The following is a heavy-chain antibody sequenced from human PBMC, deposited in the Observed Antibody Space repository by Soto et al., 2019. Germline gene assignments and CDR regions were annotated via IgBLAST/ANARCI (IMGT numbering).Heavy chain of an antibody. Sequence: QVQLVQSGAEVKKPGASVKVSCKASGYIFTDYYIHRVRQTPGQGLEWMGVINPRGGSTIYAQKFQDRVTMTRDTFTTTIYMVVSSLGSDDTAVYYCAYINVVGSSRYRGDYYYYGMDVWGQGTTVTVSS. D-gene: IGHD2-2*01. CDR1: GYIFTDYY. CDR3: AYINVVGSSRYRGDYYYYGMDV. CDR2: INPRGGST. V-gene: IGHV1-46*01. J-gene: IGHJ6*02.